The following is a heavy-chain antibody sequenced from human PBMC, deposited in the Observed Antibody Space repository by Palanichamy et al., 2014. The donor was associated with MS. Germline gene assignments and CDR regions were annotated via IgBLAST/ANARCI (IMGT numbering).Heavy chain of an antibody. CDR3: ARHDSSGYSNDAFDI. CDR1: GYSFTSYW. J-gene: IGHJ3*02. CDR2: IYPGDSDT. V-gene: IGHV5-51*01. Sequence: EVQLVQPGAEVKKPGESLKISCKGSGYSFTSYWIGWVRQMPGKGLEWMGIIYPGDSDTRYSPSFQGQVTISADKSISTAYLQWSSLKASDTAMYYCARHDSSGYSNDAFDIWGQGTMVTVSS. D-gene: IGHD3-22*01.